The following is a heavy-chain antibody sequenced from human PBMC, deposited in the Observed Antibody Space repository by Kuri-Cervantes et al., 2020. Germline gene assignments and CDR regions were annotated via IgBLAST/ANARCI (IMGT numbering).Heavy chain of an antibody. J-gene: IGHJ5*02. CDR3: ARGKGSATGNWFDP. D-gene: IGHD3-10*01. V-gene: IGHV3-23*01. CDR1: GFTFSNAW. Sequence: GESLKISCAASGFTFSNAWMSWVRQAPGKGLEWVSAISGSGGSTYYADSVKGRFTISRDNAKNTLYLQMNSLRAEDTAVYYCARGKGSATGNWFDPWGQGTLVTVSS. CDR2: ISGSGGST.